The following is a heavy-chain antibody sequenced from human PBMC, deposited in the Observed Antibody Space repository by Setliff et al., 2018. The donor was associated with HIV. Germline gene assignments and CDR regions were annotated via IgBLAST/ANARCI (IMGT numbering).Heavy chain of an antibody. CDR1: GYSFTDYW. V-gene: IGHV5-51*01. J-gene: IGHJ3*02. CDR3: ARHFSVAGDAFDI. Sequence: GESLTISCKGYGYSFTDYWIGWVRQMPGKGLEWMGIFYPGDFDTRYSPSFEGQVTMSGDKSISTAYLQWSSLKASDSAMYYCARHFSVAGDAFDIWGQGTMVTVSS. D-gene: IGHD6-19*01. CDR2: FYPGDFDT.